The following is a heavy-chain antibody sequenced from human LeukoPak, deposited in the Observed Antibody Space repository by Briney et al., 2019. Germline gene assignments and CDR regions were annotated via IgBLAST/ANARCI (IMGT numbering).Heavy chain of an antibody. CDR3: ARVGTYNGFF. CDR2: IYYSGST. V-gene: IGHV4-59*01. Sequence: SETLSLTCSVSGGSMSSYYWSWIRQSPGKGLEWIGYIYYSGSTIYNPSLKSRVTISVDTSKNQFSLKLSSVTAADTAVYSCARVGTYNGFFWGQGTLVTVSS. D-gene: IGHD5-24*01. CDR1: GGSMSSYY. J-gene: IGHJ4*02.